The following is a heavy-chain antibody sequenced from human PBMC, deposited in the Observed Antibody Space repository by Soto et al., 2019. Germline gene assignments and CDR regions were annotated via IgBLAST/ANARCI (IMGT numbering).Heavy chain of an antibody. V-gene: IGHV3-33*01. Sequence: QVHLVESGGGVVQPGRSLRLSCAASGFTFSTYGMHWVRQAPGKGLEWVAVIWFDGNNKYYADSVKGRFSISRDNSKNILFLQMNSLRDEDTAVYYCAARIAAATMFDYWGRGTLVTVSS. CDR1: GFTFSTYG. CDR3: AARIAAATMFDY. D-gene: IGHD6-13*01. J-gene: IGHJ4*02. CDR2: IWFDGNNK.